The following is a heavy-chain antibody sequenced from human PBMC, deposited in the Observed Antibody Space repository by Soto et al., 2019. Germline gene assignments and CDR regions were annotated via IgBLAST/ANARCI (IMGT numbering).Heavy chain of an antibody. D-gene: IGHD1-26*01. CDR3: ARDGSGSYGLDV. J-gene: IGHJ6*02. CDR1: GGSITSYY. CDR2: IQNSGTT. V-gene: IGHV4-4*07. Sequence: SETLALTCTVSGGSITSYYWSWIRQPAGKEPEWIGRIQNSGTTYSNPSLKSRVTMSLDPSKNQFSLKLSSVTAADTAVYYCARDGSGSYGLDVWGQGTTVTVSS.